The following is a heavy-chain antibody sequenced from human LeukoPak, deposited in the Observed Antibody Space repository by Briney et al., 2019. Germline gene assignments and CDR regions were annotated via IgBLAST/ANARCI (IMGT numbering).Heavy chain of an antibody. Sequence: ASVKVSCKVSGYTVTELSMHWVRQAPGRGLEWMGGFDFEDGETIYAQKFQGRVAMTEDTSTDTAYMELSSLRSEDTAVYYCASPRGGYLVYYGMDVWGQGTTVTVSS. CDR2: FDFEDGET. J-gene: IGHJ6*02. D-gene: IGHD6-13*01. CDR3: ASPRGGYLVYYGMDV. CDR1: GYTVTELS. V-gene: IGHV1-24*01.